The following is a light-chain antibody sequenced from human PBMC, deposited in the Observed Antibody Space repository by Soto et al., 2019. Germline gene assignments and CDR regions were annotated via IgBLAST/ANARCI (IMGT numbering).Light chain of an antibody. V-gene: IGKV1-39*01. J-gene: IGKJ5*01. CDR1: ESMARH. Sequence: DIQMTQSPSSLSASVGDRVTITCRASESMARHLTWYQQKPGKAPKLLIYAESSLQNGVPSRFRGGGSGTDFTLTISNLQPEDFATYYCQQSYSTLSITFGQGTRLEIK. CDR2: AES. CDR3: QQSYSTLSIT.